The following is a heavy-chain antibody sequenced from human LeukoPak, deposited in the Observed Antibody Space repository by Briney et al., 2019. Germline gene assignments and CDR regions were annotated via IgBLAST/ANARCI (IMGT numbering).Heavy chain of an antibody. CDR3: ARLMRDWFDP. CDR2: INHSGST. V-gene: IGHV4-34*01. J-gene: IGHJ5*02. Sequence: PSETLSLTYAVYGGSFSGYYWSWIRQPPGKGLEWIGEINHSGSTNYNPSLKSRVTISVDTSKNQFSLKLSSVTAADTAVYYCARLMRDWFDPWGQGTLVTVSS. CDR1: GGSFSGYY.